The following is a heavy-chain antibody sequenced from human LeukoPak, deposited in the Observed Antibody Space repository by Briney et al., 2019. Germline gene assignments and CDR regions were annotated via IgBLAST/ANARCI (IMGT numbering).Heavy chain of an antibody. J-gene: IGHJ3*02. CDR2: IYPGDSET. Sequence: GESLKISCKGSGYSFTSYWIGWVRQMPGKGLEWMGIIYPGDSETGYSPSFQGQVTISADKSISTAYLQWSSLKASDTAVYYCARDLGSYFSDAFDIWGQGTMVTVSS. CDR3: ARDLGSYFSDAFDI. V-gene: IGHV5-51*01. D-gene: IGHD1-26*01. CDR1: GYSFTSYW.